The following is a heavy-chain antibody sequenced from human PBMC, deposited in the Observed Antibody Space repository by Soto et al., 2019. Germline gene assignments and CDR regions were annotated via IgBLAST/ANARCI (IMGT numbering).Heavy chain of an antibody. V-gene: IGHV3-33*01. D-gene: IGHD1-1*01. CDR3: ARFALDPQKLDY. Sequence: GGSLRLSCAASGFTFSSYGMHWVRQAPGKGLEWVAVIWYDGSNKYYADSVKGRFTISRDNSKNTLYLQMNSLRAEDTAVYYCARFALDPQKLDYWGQGTLVTVSS. J-gene: IGHJ4*02. CDR1: GFTFSSYG. CDR2: IWYDGSNK.